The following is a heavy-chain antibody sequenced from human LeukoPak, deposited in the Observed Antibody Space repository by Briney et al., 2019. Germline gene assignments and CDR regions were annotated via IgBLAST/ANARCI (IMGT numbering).Heavy chain of an antibody. CDR2: MNPNSGNT. V-gene: IGHV1-8*01. CDR1: GYTFTNYD. J-gene: IGHJ3*02. D-gene: IGHD2-8*01. CDR3: ARTSLYATNHDAFDI. Sequence: ASVKVSCKASGYTFTNYDINWVRQATGQGLEWMGWMNPNSGNTAYAQKFQGRVTMTRNASISTAYMGLISLRSEDTAVYYCARTSLYATNHDAFDIWGQGTMVTVSS.